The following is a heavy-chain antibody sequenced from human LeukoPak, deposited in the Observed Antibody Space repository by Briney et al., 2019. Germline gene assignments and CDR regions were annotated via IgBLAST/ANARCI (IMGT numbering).Heavy chain of an antibody. CDR1: GYTFTGYY. Sequence: ASVKVSCKASGYTFTGYYMHWVRQAPGQGLEWMGRINPNSGGTNYAQKFQGRVTITTDESTSTAYMELSSLRSEDTAVYYCARGAGYCSGGSCYDYWGQGTLVTVSS. CDR3: ARGAGYCSGGSCYDY. D-gene: IGHD2-15*01. V-gene: IGHV1-2*06. CDR2: INPNSGGT. J-gene: IGHJ4*02.